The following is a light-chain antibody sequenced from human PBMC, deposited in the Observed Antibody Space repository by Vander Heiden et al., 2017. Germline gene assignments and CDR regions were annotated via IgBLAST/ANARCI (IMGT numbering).Light chain of an antibody. CDR2: EGS. CDR1: SSDVGRSNL. V-gene: IGLV2-23*01. Sequence: QSALTQPASVSGSPGQSITISCTGTSSDVGRSNLVSWYQQHPGKAPKLMIYEGSKRPSGVSNRFAGSKSGNTASLTISGLQAEDEADYYCCSYAGGSTYVFGTGTKVTVL. CDR3: CSYAGGSTYV. J-gene: IGLJ1*01.